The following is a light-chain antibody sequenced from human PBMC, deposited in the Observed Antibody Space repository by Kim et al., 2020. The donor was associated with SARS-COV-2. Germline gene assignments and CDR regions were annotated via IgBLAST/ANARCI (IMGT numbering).Light chain of an antibody. V-gene: IGKV1-27*01. CDR3: QKCDSAPWT. CDR1: QDISNY. Sequence: ASVGDRVTITGRSSQDISNYLAWFQLKPGKAPKLLIYAASALQPGVPSRFSGSGSGTDFTLTVTSLQPEDVATYYCQKCDSAPWTFGQGTKVDIK. CDR2: AAS. J-gene: IGKJ1*01.